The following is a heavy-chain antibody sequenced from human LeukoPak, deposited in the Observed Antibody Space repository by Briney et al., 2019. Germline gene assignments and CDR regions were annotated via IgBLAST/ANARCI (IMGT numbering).Heavy chain of an antibody. Sequence: ASVKVSCKASGYTFTSYGINWVRQAPGQGLEWMGWISAYNGDTNYAQKFQGRVTMTRNTSISTAYMELSSLRSEDTAVYYCARGCIAVAGNNYYYYYMDVWGKGTTVTVSS. V-gene: IGHV1-18*01. D-gene: IGHD6-19*01. J-gene: IGHJ6*03. CDR1: GYTFTSYG. CDR3: ARGCIAVAGNNYYYYYMDV. CDR2: ISAYNGDT.